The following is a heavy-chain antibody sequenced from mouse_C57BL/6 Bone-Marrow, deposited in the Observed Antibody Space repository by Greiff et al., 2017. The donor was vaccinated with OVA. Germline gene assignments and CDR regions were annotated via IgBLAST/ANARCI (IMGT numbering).Heavy chain of an antibody. J-gene: IGHJ2*01. V-gene: IGHV1-26*01. CDR3: ARRALYDGYFDY. CDR1: GYTFTDYY. CDR2: INPNNGGT. Sequence: VQLQQSGPELVKPGASVKISCKASGYTFTDYYMNWVKQSHGKSLEWIGDINPNNGGTSYNQKFKGKATLTVDKSSSTAYMELRSLTSEDSAVYYCARRALYDGYFDYWGQGTTLTVSS. D-gene: IGHD2-3*01.